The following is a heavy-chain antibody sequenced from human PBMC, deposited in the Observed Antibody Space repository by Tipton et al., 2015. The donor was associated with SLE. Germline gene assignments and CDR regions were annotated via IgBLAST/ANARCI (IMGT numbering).Heavy chain of an antibody. CDR3: VKRGDCSGPTCTSRWYFDY. J-gene: IGHJ4*02. Sequence: SLRLSCAASGITFSSHGMHWVRQAPGKGLEWVAYIRHDGNAKNYADSAKGRFTISRDNSKNTMSLQMNSLRAEDTAVYYCVKRGDCSGPTCTSRWYFDYWGQGTLLTVSS. D-gene: IGHD2-15*01. CDR1: GITFSSHG. V-gene: IGHV3-30*02. CDR2: IRHDGNAK.